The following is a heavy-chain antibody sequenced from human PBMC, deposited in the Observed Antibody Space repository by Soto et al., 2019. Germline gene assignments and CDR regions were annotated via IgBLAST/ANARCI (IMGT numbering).Heavy chain of an antibody. D-gene: IGHD2-2*01. CDR3: ARVAAEGYCSTTSCYPFDS. CDR2: ISSSSSYI. Sequence: PGGSLRLSCAASGFTFSDSTMNWVRQAPGKGLEWVSSISSSSSYIYYADSVKGRFTISRDNAKNSLYLQMHSLRAEDTAVYYCARVAAEGYCSTTSCYPFDSWGQGTLVTVSS. J-gene: IGHJ4*02. V-gene: IGHV3-21*01. CDR1: GFTFSDST.